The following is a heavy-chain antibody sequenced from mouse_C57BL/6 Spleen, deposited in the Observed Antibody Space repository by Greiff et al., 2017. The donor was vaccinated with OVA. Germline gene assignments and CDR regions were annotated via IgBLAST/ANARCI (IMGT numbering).Heavy chain of an antibody. CDR2: IDPETGGT. Sequence: QVQLKESGAELVRPGASVTLSCKASGYTFTDYEMHWVKQTPVHGLEWIGAIDPETGGTAYNQKFKGKAILTADKSSSTAYMELRSLTSEDSAVYYCTSGSSYGYAMDYWGQGTSVTVSS. D-gene: IGHD1-1*01. J-gene: IGHJ4*01. V-gene: IGHV1-15*01. CDR1: GYTFTDYE. CDR3: TSGSSYGYAMDY.